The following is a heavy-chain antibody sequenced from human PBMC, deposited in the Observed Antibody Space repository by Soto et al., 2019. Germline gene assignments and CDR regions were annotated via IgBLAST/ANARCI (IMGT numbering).Heavy chain of an antibody. CDR3: AHKREFGGVIVIRSFDY. J-gene: IGHJ4*02. V-gene: IGHV2-5*02. CDR1: GFSLSTSGVG. D-gene: IGHD3-16*02. Sequence: SGPTLVKPTQTLTLTCTFSGFSLSTSGVGVGWIRQPPGKALEWLALIYWDDDKRYSPSLKSRLTITKDTSKNQVVLTMTNMDPVDTATYYCAHKREFGGVIVIRSFDYWGQGTLVTVSS. CDR2: IYWDDDK.